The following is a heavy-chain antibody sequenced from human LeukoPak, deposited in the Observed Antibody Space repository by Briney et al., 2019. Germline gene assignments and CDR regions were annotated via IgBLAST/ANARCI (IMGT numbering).Heavy chain of an antibody. CDR1: GFTFKTHD. D-gene: IGHD3-22*01. Sequence: GSLRLSCAASGFTFKTHDMSWVRQAPGKGLEWVSRIDDSGVIRSYADSVKGRFTISRDNSKMTLTLQMNSLRAEDTAVYYCAKRLKRNYYYHYAMDVWGQGTTVTVSS. V-gene: IGHV3-23*01. J-gene: IGHJ6*02. CDR3: AKRLKRNYYYHYAMDV. CDR2: IDDSGVIR.